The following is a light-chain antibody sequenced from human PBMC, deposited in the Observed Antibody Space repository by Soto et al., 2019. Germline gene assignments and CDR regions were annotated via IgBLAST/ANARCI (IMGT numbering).Light chain of an antibody. J-gene: IGKJ3*01. CDR1: QGISTY. V-gene: IGKV1-9*01. CDR2: AAS. CDR3: KQLDRYPIFT. Sequence: DIQLTQSPSFLSASVGDRVTITCRASQGISTYLAWYQLKPGKATKLLIYAASTLQSGVPSRFSGSGSGTEFTLTISSLQPEDFATYYCKQLDRYPIFTFGPGTKVDIK.